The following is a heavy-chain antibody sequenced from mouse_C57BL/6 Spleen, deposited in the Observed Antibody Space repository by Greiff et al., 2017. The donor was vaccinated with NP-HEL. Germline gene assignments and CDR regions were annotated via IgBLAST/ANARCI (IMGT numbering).Heavy chain of an antibody. Sequence: EVKLVESGEGLVKPGGSLKLSCAASGFTFSSYAMSWVRQTPEKRLERVAYISSGGDYISYADTVKGRFTISRDNARYTLYLQMSSLKSEDTAMYYCTRWLLPYFYYAMDYWGQGTSVTVSS. CDR2: ISSGGDYI. CDR3: TRWLLPYFYYAMDY. J-gene: IGHJ4*01. D-gene: IGHD2-3*01. V-gene: IGHV5-9-1*02. CDR1: GFTFSSYA.